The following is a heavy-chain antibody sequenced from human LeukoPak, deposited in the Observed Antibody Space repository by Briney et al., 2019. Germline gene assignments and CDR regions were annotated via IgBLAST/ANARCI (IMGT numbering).Heavy chain of an antibody. CDR2: IYPGESDT. CDR1: GFHFTSYW. V-gene: IGHV5-51*01. D-gene: IGHD5-12*01. CDR3: AGVYSGYDSLDY. Sequence: GGSRQIYCEGSGFHFTSYWIGGARQVPGKGLEWMGIIYPGESDTRYSPSFQGQVTISAYKSISTAYLQWSSLKASDTAMYYCAGVYSGYDSLDYGGQGTLVTVSS. J-gene: IGHJ4*02.